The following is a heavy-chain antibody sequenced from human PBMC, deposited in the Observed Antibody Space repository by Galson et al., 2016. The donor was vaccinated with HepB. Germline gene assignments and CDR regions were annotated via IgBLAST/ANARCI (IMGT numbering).Heavy chain of an antibody. J-gene: IGHJ4*02. V-gene: IGHV4-38-2*01. CDR2: FYRSETT. CDR1: GYSISSGYY. D-gene: IGHD4-17*01. Sequence: SETLSLTCAVSGYSISSGYYWGWIRQSPGKGLEWTASFYRSETTYYAPSLKSRVTISVDTSKNQISLKLSSVTAADTAVYYCARAGTTVTTHYYYLDSWGQGTLVTVSP. CDR3: ARAGTTVTTHYYYLDS.